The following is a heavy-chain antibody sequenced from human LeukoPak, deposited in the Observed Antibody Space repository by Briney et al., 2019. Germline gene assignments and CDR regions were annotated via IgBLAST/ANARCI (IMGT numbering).Heavy chain of an antibody. J-gene: IGHJ4*02. Sequence: ASVKVSCKASGYTFTSYYMHWVRQPPGQGLEWMGIINPSGGSTSYAQKFQGRVTMTRDTSTSTVYMELSSLRSEDTAVYYCARDRIAVAGTWAYYFDYWGQGTLVTVSS. CDR1: GYTFTSYY. CDR2: INPSGGST. CDR3: ARDRIAVAGTWAYYFDY. V-gene: IGHV1-46*01. D-gene: IGHD6-19*01.